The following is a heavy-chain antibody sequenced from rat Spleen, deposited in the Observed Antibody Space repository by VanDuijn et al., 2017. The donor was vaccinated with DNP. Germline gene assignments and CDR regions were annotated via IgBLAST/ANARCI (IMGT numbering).Heavy chain of an antibody. V-gene: IGHV5-7*01. CDR1: GFTFSDYN. Sequence: EVQLVESGGGLVQSGRSLKVSCAASGFTFSDYNMAWVRQAPKKGLEWVATIGTSGSTTYYPDSVKGRFTISRDISKSCLYLQMNSLRSEDTATYYCARQGYYDGYYYYAMDAWGQGTSVTVSS. CDR2: IGTSGSTT. J-gene: IGHJ4*01. CDR3: ARQGYYDGYYYYAMDA. D-gene: IGHD1-12*03.